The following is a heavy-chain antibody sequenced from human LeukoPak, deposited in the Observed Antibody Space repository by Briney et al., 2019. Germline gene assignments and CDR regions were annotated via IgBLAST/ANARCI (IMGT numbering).Heavy chain of an antibody. D-gene: IGHD6-13*01. J-gene: IGHJ6*02. CDR2: ISYDGSNK. CDR1: GFTFSSYG. V-gene: IGHV3-30*18. Sequence: PGRSLRLSCAASGFTFSSYGMHWVRQAPGKGLEWVAVISYDGSNKYYADSVKGRFTISRDNSKNTLYLQMNSLRAEDTAVYYCVKGALIAAAGTDYYYGMDVWGQGTTVTVSS. CDR3: VKGALIAAAGTDYYYGMDV.